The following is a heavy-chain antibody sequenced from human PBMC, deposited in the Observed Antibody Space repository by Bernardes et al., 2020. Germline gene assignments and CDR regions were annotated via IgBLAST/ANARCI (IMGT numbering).Heavy chain of an antibody. D-gene: IGHD3-16*01. CDR2: ISAYNGKT. J-gene: IGHJ5*02. CDR1: GYTFTNYG. Sequence: ASVKVSCKASGYTFTNYGISWVRQAPRQGLEWMGWISAYNGKTNYAQKLQGRVTMTTDTSTSTAYMELRSLRSDDTAVFYCARGGDQNWFDPWGQGTLVTVSS. V-gene: IGHV1-18*01. CDR3: ARGGDQNWFDP.